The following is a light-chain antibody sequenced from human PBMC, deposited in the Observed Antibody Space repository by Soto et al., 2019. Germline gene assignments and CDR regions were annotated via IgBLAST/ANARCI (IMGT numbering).Light chain of an antibody. V-gene: IGLV1-47*01. CDR3: VAWDDSLSGVV. CDR2: RNN. J-gene: IGLJ3*02. CDR1: FSNIGSNF. Sequence: QSVLTQPPSASGTPGQTVTISCSGRFSNIGSNFIYWYQQLPGTAPKLLIYRNNERPSGVPDRFSASKSGTSASLAISGLRSEDEADYHCVAWDDSLSGVVFGGGTQLTVL.